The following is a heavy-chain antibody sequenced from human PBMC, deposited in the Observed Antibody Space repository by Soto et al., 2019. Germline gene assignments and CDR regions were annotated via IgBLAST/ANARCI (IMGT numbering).Heavy chain of an antibody. J-gene: IGHJ4*02. V-gene: IGHV3-7*03. CDR2: IKQDGSEK. CDR1: GFTFSSYW. D-gene: IGHD2-15*01. Sequence: PGGSLRLSCAASGFTFSSYWMSWVRQAPGKGLEWVANIKQDGSEKYYVDSVKGRFTISRDNAKNSLYLQMNSLRAEDTAVYYYARDDVGGSCFDYWGQGTLVTVPS. CDR3: ARDDVGGSCFDY.